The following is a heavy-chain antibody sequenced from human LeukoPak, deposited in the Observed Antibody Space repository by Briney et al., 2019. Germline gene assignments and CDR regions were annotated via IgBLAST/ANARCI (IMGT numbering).Heavy chain of an antibody. CDR1: GFTFSSYA. CDR2: IKQDGNEK. V-gene: IGHV3-7*01. J-gene: IGHJ6*02. D-gene: IGHD2-2*01. Sequence: GGSLRLSCAASGFTFSSYAMSWVRQAPGKGLEWVANIKQDGNEKYYLDSVRGRFTISRDNAKNSLYLQMNSLRAEDTAVYYCARVPIVVVPAAILEYGMDVWGQGTTVTVSS. CDR3: ARVPIVVVPAAILEYGMDV.